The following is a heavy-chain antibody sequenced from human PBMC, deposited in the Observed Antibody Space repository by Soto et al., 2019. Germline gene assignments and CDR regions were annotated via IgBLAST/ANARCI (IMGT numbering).Heavy chain of an antibody. CDR2: IYPADSDT. CDR1: RYSFSRYW. CDR3: ARSDSTSIQWTVAFVF. Sequence: GESLKISCKGSRYSFSRYWIGCVRQMPGKGLEWMGIIYPADSDTRYSPSFQGQVTISADTSIDTAYLQWSSLKASDTAIYYCARSDSTSIQWTVAFVFWGRGTLVTVSS. V-gene: IGHV5-51*01. D-gene: IGHD2-15*01. J-gene: IGHJ4*02.